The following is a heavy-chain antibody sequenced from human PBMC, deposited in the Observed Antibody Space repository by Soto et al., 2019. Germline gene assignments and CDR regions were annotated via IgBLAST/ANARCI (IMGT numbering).Heavy chain of an antibody. CDR1: LDGISSRIYY. V-gene: IGHV4-39*01. D-gene: IGHD2-15*01. CDR2: IYYIGNT. J-gene: IGHJ4*02. Sequence: LCLTSNVTLDGISSRIYYLGYSRQPPGKRLEWIGSIYYIGNTYNNPSLRSRVSMSIDTSKDQLSLKTKSVTAGDTALYFCASQRNTVATPADFDVWGPGSLVTVSS. CDR3: ASQRNTVATPADFDV.